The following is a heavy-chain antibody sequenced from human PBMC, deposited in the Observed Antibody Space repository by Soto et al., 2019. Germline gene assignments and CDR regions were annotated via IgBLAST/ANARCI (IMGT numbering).Heavy chain of an antibody. V-gene: IGHV4-59*01. D-gene: IGHD2-8*01. CDR2: IYYSGST. CDR1: GGSISSYY. Sequence: SETLSLTCTVSGGSISSYYWSWIRQPPGKGLEWIGYIYYSGSTNYNPSLKSRVTISVDTSKNQFSLKLSSVTAADTAVYYCARAPRVLYWFDPWGQGTLVTVSS. J-gene: IGHJ5*02. CDR3: ARAPRVLYWFDP.